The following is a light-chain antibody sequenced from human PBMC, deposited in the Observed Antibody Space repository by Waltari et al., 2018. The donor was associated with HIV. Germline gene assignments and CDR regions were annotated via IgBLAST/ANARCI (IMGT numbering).Light chain of an antibody. Sequence: EIVLTPSPGTLSLSPGERASLSCRACQSLSSSYLAWFQQKPGQAPRLLIYGASSRATGIPERFSGTGSGTDFTLTVSRLEPEDFAVYFCQQYDSSPFTFGPGTKVDIK. V-gene: IGKV3-20*01. CDR3: QQYDSSPFT. J-gene: IGKJ3*01. CDR2: GAS. CDR1: QSLSSSY.